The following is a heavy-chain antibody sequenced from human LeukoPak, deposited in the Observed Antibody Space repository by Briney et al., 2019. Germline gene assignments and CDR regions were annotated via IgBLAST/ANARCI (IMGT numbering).Heavy chain of an antibody. D-gene: IGHD1-26*01. Sequence: GGSLRLSCAASGXTFSNYGMHWVRQAPGKGQEWVAVISYDGSNKYYADSVKGRFTISRDNSKNTLYLQMNSLRAEDTAVYYCAKDKYSGSYGPLDYWGQGTLVTVSS. CDR2: ISYDGSNK. J-gene: IGHJ4*02. CDR1: GXTFSNYG. V-gene: IGHV3-30*18. CDR3: AKDKYSGSYGPLDY.